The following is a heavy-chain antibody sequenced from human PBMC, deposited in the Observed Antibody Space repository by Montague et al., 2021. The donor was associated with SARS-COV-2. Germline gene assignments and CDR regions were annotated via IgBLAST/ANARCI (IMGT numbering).Heavy chain of an antibody. CDR2: TYFRSEWKY. CDR1: GDSDGGKRLG. V-gene: IGHV6-1*01. J-gene: IGHJ4*02. D-gene: IGHD6-19*01. Sequence: CAISGDSDGGKRLGRSWKRQTSAGGPEREGGTYFRSEWKYEYAVSLKSRITINPDTSKNQFSLQVKSMTPEDTAVYYCALAVAGRGGYDYWGQGALVTVSS. CDR3: ALAVAGRGGYDY.